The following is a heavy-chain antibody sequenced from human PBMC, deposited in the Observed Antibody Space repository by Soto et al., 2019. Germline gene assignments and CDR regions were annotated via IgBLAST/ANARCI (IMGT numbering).Heavy chain of an antibody. D-gene: IGHD6-13*01. J-gene: IGHJ5*02. CDR2: TYHSGTT. CDR1: GDSINNSHW. Sequence: QVQLQESGPGLVQPSGTLSLTCAVSGDSINNSHWWSWVRQTPGKGLEWIGETYHSGTTNYNPSLKTRVTISIDKSKNQFSLQMNSVTAAATAVYYCAREVNSSPARGPNWFDPWGQGTLVTVSS. CDR3: AREVNSSPARGPNWFDP. V-gene: IGHV4-4*02.